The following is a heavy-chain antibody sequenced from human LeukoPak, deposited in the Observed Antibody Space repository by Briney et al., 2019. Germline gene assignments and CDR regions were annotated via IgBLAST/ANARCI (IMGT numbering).Heavy chain of an antibody. V-gene: IGHV4-59*01. CDR2: IYYSGTT. CDR1: GDSITSYH. D-gene: IGHD3-16*02. CDR3: ARDRSPPYYFDY. J-gene: IGHJ4*02. Sequence: PSETLSLTCTVSGDSITSYHWSWIRQPPGKGLECIGYIYYSGTTNYNPSLKSRVTISVDTSKNQFSLKLSSVTAADTAVYYCARDRSPPYYFDYWGQGTLVTVSS.